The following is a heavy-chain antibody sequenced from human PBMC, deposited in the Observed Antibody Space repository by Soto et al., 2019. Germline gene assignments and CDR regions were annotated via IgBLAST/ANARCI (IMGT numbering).Heavy chain of an antibody. CDR1: FTFGGSA. V-gene: IGHV3-73*01. CDR3: TRQTDAVQWLVVPTDYNFDY. Sequence: FTFGGSAMHWVRQASGKGLEWVGHIRSKTNSYATAYAESVKGRFTISRDDSMNTAYLQMNSLKTEGTAVYFCTRQTDAVQWLVVPTDYNFDYWGQGTLVTVSS. D-gene: IGHD6-19*01. J-gene: IGHJ4*02. CDR2: IRSKTNSYAT.